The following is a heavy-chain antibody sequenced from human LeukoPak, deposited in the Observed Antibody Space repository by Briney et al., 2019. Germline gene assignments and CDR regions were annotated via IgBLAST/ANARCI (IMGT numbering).Heavy chain of an antibody. CDR2: INPNSGGT. V-gene: IGHV1-2*06. CDR3: AATVTTSYFDY. Sequence: ASVKVSCKASGYTFTGYYMHWVRQAPGQGLEWMGRINPNSGGTNYAQKFQGRVTMTRDTSISTAYMELSRLRFDDTAVYYCAATVTTSYFDYWGQGTLVTVSS. D-gene: IGHD4-17*01. J-gene: IGHJ4*02. CDR1: GYTFTGYY.